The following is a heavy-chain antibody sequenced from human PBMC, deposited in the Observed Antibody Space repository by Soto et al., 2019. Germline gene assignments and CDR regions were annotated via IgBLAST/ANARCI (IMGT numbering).Heavy chain of an antibody. J-gene: IGHJ6*02. V-gene: IGHV6-1*01. CDR1: GDSVSSKTAA. CDR3: AKGPLRFPDYGDYADYSYGMDV. CDR2: TYFRSKWYN. Sequence: TLSLTCVISGDSVSSKTAAWNWIRQSPSRGLEWLGRTYFRSKWYNDYAISVKSRITISPDTLYLQMNNLRDEDTAVYYCAKGPLRFPDYGDYADYSYGMDVWGQGTTVTVSS. D-gene: IGHD4-17*01.